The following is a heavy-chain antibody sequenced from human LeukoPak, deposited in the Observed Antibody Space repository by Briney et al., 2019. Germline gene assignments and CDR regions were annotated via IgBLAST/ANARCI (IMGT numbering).Heavy chain of an antibody. CDR1: GGSISSCGYY. D-gene: IGHD3-3*01. CDR2: IYYSGST. Sequence: SETLSLTCTVSGGSISSCGYYWSWIRQHPGKGLEWIGYIYYSGSTYYNPSLKSRVTISVDTSKNQFSLKLSSVTAADTAVYYCARQGYSTYYYYMDVWGKGTTVTVSS. J-gene: IGHJ6*03. V-gene: IGHV4-31*03. CDR3: ARQGYSTYYYYMDV.